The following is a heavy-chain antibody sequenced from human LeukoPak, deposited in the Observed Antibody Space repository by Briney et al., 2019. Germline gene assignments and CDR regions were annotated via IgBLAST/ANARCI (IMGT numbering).Heavy chain of an antibody. J-gene: IGHJ4*02. CDR2: FDPEDGET. V-gene: IGHV1-24*01. Sequence: ASVKVSCKVSGYTLTELSMHWVRQAPGKGLEWMGGFDPEDGETIYAQKFQGRVTMTEDTSTDTAYMELSSLRSEDTAVYYCATDIRSSWYGVAILGYWGQGTLVTVPS. CDR1: GYTLTELS. CDR3: ATDIRSSWYGVAILGY. D-gene: IGHD6-13*01.